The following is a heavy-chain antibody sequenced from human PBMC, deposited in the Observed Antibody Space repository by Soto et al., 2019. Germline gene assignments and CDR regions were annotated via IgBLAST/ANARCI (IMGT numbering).Heavy chain of an antibody. J-gene: IGHJ4*02. CDR1: GFTFRDYG. V-gene: IGHV3-49*03. CDR2: IRSKAHGGTT. CDR3: SRGRHSSNWSGYYFDY. Sequence: VQLVESGGGLVQPGRSLRLSCIASGFTFRDYGMSWFRQAPGKGPEWVGFIRSKAHGGTTEYAASVKGRVSVSRDDSKSIAYVQMSSLRSEDTAVYYCSRGRHSSNWSGYYFDYWGQGTLVTVSS. D-gene: IGHD6-13*01.